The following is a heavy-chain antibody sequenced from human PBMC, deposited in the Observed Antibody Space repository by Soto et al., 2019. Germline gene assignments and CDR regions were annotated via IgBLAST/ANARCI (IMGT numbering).Heavy chain of an antibody. CDR1: GGSFSGYY. J-gene: IGHJ3*02. Sequence: PSETLSLTCAVYGGSFSGYYWSWIRQPPGKGLEWIGEINHSGSTNYNPSLKSRVTISVDTSKNQFSLKLSSVTAADTAVYYCASTPNCSGGSCYNDAFDIWGQGTMVTVSS. CDR2: INHSGST. D-gene: IGHD2-15*01. CDR3: ASTPNCSGGSCYNDAFDI. V-gene: IGHV4-34*01.